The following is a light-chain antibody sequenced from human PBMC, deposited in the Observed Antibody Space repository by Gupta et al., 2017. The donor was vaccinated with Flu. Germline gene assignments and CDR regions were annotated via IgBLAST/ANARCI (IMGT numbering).Light chain of an antibody. V-gene: IGLV1-44*01. CDR1: KSNIGTDS. CDR2: SNN. J-gene: IGLJ3*02. CDR3: ASWDDSRNGRV. Sequence: QSVLTQPPSVSGTPGQRVTISCSGNKSNIGTDSVTWYQQVPGTTPKLLIYSNNQRPSWVPGRFSASKSGASASLAISGLRFEDETDYYCASWDDSRNGRVFGGGTKVTVL.